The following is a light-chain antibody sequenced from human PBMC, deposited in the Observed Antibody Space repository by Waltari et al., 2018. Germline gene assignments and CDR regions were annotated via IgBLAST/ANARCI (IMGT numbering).Light chain of an antibody. J-gene: IGKJ1*01. CDR2: GAS. CDR3: QQYHSSGT. V-gene: IGKV3-20*01. Sequence: EIVLTQSPGTLSLSPGERATLSCRASQSVRNDYLACYQQKPGQGPRLLIYGASTRATGSPDRFSGGGAGTDFTLTISRLEREDCAVYWCQQYHSSGTFGQGTKVEI. CDR1: QSVRNDY.